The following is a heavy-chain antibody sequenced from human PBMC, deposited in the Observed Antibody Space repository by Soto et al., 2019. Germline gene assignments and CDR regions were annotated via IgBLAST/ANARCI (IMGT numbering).Heavy chain of an antibody. Sequence: ASVKVSCKASGGTFSSYAISWVRQAPGQGLEWMGGIIPIFGIANYAQKFQGRVTITADESTSTAYMELSSLRSEDTAVYYCASSPPTVVPAAIRPVYNWFDPWGQGTLVTVSS. D-gene: IGHD2-2*02. CDR1: GGTFSSYA. CDR2: IIPIFGIA. CDR3: ASSPPTVVPAAIRPVYNWFDP. V-gene: IGHV1-69*13. J-gene: IGHJ5*02.